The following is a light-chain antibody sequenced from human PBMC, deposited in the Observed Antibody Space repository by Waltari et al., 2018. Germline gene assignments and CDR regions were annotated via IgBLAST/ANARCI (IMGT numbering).Light chain of an antibody. CDR2: GAS. CDR1: QSISNF. V-gene: IGKV3-20*01. CDR3: QQYGNSPQT. Sequence: EIVLTQSPGTLSLAPGEIAALSCRASQSISNFLAWYQQKPGQTPRLLIYGASSRATGIPDRFSGSGSGTDFTLTISRLEPEDFAVYYCQQYGNSPQTFGQGTKVEIK. J-gene: IGKJ1*01.